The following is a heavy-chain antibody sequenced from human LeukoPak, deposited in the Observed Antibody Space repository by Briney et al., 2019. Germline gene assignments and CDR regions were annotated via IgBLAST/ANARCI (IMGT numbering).Heavy chain of an antibody. CDR3: TRGSSGRRDN. J-gene: IGHJ4*02. CDR1: GYTFTSCD. D-gene: IGHD6-19*01. CDR2: MHPNSGNT. Sequence: ASVKVSCKASGYTFTSCDINWVRQPTGQGLEWMGWMHPNSGNTGYGQSFQGRITMTRDISIGTAYMELSNLTSEDTAIYYCTRGSSGRRDNWGQGTLVTVSA. V-gene: IGHV1-8*01.